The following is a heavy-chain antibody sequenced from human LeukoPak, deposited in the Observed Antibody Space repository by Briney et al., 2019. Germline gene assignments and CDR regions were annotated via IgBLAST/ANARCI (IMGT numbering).Heavy chain of an antibody. CDR3: ASRGARDYYYYMDV. Sequence: PGGSLRLSCAASGFTFDDYGMSWVRQAPGKGLEWVSGINWNGGSTGYADSVKGRFTISRDNAKNSLYLQMNSLRAEDTALYYCASRGARDYYYYMDVWGKGTTVTVSS. D-gene: IGHD1-26*01. J-gene: IGHJ6*03. V-gene: IGHV3-20*04. CDR2: INWNGGST. CDR1: GFTFDDYG.